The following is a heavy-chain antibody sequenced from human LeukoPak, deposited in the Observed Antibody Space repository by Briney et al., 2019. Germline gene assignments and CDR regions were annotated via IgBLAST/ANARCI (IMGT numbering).Heavy chain of an antibody. CDR3: ARDGITMVRGGTSWFDP. J-gene: IGHJ5*02. D-gene: IGHD3-10*01. V-gene: IGHV4-34*01. CDR1: GGSFSGYY. CDR2: INHSGST. Sequence: SETLSLTCAVYGGSFSGYYWSWIRQPPGKGLEWIGEINHSGSTSYNPSPKSRVTISVDTSKNQFSLKLSSVTAADTAVYYCARDGITMVRGGTSWFDPWGQGTLVTVSS.